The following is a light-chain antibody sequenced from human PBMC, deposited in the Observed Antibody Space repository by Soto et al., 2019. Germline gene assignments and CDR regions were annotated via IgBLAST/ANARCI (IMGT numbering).Light chain of an antibody. J-gene: IGKJ1*01. CDR3: RHYNNWPPWT. Sequence: DIVLTQSAATLSLSPGERATLSCRASPCFXNYFAWYQQKPGQPPRLLSXGEFNRAAGIPARFSGSGSGTEFTLTISTLKSEDFALYYCRHYNNWPPWTFGQGTKVDI. CDR2: GEF. CDR1: PCFXNY. V-gene: IGKV3-15*01.